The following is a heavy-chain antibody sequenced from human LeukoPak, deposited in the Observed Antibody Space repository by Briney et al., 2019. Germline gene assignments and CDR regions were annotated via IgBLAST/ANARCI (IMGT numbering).Heavy chain of an antibody. CDR1: GGSISSSSYY. J-gene: IGHJ4*02. Sequence: SETLSLTCTVSGGSISSSSYYWGWIRQPPGKGLEWIGSIYYSGSTYYNPSLKSRVTISVDTSKHQFSLKLSSVTAADTAVYYCARHRPYSYGLWWFDYWGQGTLVTVSS. CDR2: IYYSGST. V-gene: IGHV4-39*07. CDR3: ARHRPYSYGLWWFDY. D-gene: IGHD5-18*01.